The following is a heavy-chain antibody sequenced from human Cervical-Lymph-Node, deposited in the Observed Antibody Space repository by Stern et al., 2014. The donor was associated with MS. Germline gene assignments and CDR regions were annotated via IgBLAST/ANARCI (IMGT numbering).Heavy chain of an antibody. CDR1: GFIFSNYW. V-gene: IGHV3-74*01. D-gene: IGHD3-10*01. CDR3: ARDVVSGSGSLDY. Sequence: EVQLVESGGGLVQPGGSLRLSCSASGFIFSNYWMHWVRQAPGKGLVWLSRILTDGSGANYAGSVKGRFTISRDNAMNTLYLQMTSLRAEDTAVYYCARDVVSGSGSLDYWGQGILVTVSS. CDR2: ILTDGSGA. J-gene: IGHJ4*02.